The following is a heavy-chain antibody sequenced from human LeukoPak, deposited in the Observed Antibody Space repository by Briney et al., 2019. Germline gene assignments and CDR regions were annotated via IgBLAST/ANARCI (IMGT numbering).Heavy chain of an antibody. V-gene: IGHV1-3*01. D-gene: IGHD3-10*01. Sequence: ASVKVSCKASGYTFTSYAMHWVRQASGQRLEWMGWINAGNGNTKYSQKFQGRVTITRDTSASTAYMELSSLRSEDTAVYYCARSYYGSGSYYKFWGQGTLVTVSS. CDR1: GYTFTSYA. CDR2: INAGNGNT. J-gene: IGHJ4*02. CDR3: ARSYYGSGSYYKF.